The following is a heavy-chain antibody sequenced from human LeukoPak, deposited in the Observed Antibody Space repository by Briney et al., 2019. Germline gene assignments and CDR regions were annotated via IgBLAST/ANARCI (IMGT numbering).Heavy chain of an antibody. D-gene: IGHD3-22*01. CDR1: GDSVSTNSGS. V-gene: IGHV6-1*01. J-gene: IGHJ6*03. Sequence: SQTLSLTCAISGDSVSTNSGSWTWIRQSPSRGLEWLGRTYYRSKWYTHYAESVKGRIIINADTSQNQFSLQLNSVTPEDTAVYYCARGGYFDSSGYPSYYSYYYMDAWGKGTTVTVSS. CDR2: TYYRSKWYT. CDR3: ARGGYFDSSGYPSYYSYYYMDA.